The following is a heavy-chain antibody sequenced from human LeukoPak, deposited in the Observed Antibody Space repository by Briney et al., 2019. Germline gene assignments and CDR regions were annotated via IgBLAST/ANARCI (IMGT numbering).Heavy chain of an antibody. Sequence: ASVKVSCKASGYTFTSYDINWVRQATGQGLEWMGWMNPNSGNTGYAQKFQGRVTMTTDTSTSTAYMELRSLRSDDTAVYYCARGSGTLWFGEYLYNWFDPWGQGTLVTVSS. CDR3: ARGSGTLWFGEYLYNWFDP. CDR2: MNPNSGNT. J-gene: IGHJ5*02. D-gene: IGHD3-10*01. V-gene: IGHV1-8*02. CDR1: GYTFTSYD.